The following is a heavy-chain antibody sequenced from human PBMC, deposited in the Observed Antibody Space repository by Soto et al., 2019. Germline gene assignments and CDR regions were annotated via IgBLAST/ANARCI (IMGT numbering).Heavy chain of an antibody. Sequence: QVQLVQSGAEVKKPGASVKVSCKASGYTFTSYEITWVRQAPGQGLEWMGWMDPNSGVSGYAQRFQGRVTMTSNTSITAAHMELSSLRSEDTAVYFCARTMKFDFWRKGLDVWGQGTTVTVSS. V-gene: IGHV1-8*01. CDR1: GYTFTSYE. J-gene: IGHJ6*02. D-gene: IGHD3-3*01. CDR3: ARTMKFDFWRKGLDV. CDR2: MDPNSGVS.